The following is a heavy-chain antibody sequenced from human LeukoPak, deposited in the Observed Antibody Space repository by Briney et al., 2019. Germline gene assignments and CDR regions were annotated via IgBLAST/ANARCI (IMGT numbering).Heavy chain of an antibody. V-gene: IGHV4-34*01. CDR1: GGSFSGYY. CDR3: ARGGGTMVRGVIIAHDY. J-gene: IGHJ4*02. CDR2: INHSGST. D-gene: IGHD3-10*01. Sequence: KPSETLSLTCAVYGGSFSGYYWSWIRQPPGKGLEWIGEINHSGSTNYNPSLKSRVTISVDTSKNQFSLKLSSVTAADTAVYYCARGGGTMVRGVIIAHDYWGQGTWSPSPQ.